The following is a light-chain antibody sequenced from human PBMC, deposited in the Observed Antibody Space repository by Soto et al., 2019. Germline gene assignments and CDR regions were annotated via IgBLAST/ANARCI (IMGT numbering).Light chain of an antibody. V-gene: IGKV2-28*01. J-gene: IGKJ1*01. Sequence: DIVLTQSPLSLPVTHGEPASISCRSSQSLLLCNGNIYLDWYLQKLGQFPQLLIYLGFIRASGVPDRFSGSGSGTDFTLKITRVEAEDVGVYYCMQAIQAPRTFGLGTKVDIK. CDR3: MQAIQAPRT. CDR2: LGF. CDR1: QSLLLCNGNIY.